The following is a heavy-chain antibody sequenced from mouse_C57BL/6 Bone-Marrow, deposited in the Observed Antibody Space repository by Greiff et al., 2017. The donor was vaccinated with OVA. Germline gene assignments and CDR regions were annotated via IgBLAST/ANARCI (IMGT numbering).Heavy chain of an antibody. CDR3: ASLALYDGTYGDWFAY. Sequence: QVQLKESGAELARPGASVKLSCKASGYTFTSYGISWVKQRTGQGLEWIGEIYPRSGNTYYNEKLKGKATLTADKSSSTAYMELRSLTSEDSAVYFCASLALYDGTYGDWFAYWGQGTLVTVSA. CDR2: IYPRSGNT. CDR1: GYTFTSYG. J-gene: IGHJ3*01. D-gene: IGHD2-3*01. V-gene: IGHV1-81*01.